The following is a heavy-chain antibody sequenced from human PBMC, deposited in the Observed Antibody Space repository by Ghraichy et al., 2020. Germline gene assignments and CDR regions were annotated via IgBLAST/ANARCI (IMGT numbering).Heavy chain of an antibody. V-gene: IGHV5-51*01. D-gene: IGHD3-22*01. Sequence: GESLNISCKGSGYSFTSYWIGWVRQMPGKGLEWMGIIYPGDSDTRYSPSFQGQVTISADKSISTAYLQWSSLKASDTAMYYCVRGGSVEYDSSGYYAWWGQGTLVTVSS. CDR1: GYSFTSYW. CDR3: VRGGSVEYDSSGYYAW. CDR2: IYPGDSDT. J-gene: IGHJ4*02.